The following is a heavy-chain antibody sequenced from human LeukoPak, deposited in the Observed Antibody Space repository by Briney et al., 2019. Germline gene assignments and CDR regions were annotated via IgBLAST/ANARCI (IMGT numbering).Heavy chain of an antibody. V-gene: IGHV1-3*01. J-gene: IGHJ4*02. CDR2: INAGNGNT. D-gene: IGHD5-24*01. Sequence: ASVKVSCKASGYTFTSYAMHWVRQAPGQRLEWMGWINAGNGNTKYSPKFQGRVTITRDTSASTAYMELSSLRSEDTAVYYCARDVEMATIIDYWGPGTLVTVSP. CDR1: GYTFTSYA. CDR3: ARDVEMATIIDY.